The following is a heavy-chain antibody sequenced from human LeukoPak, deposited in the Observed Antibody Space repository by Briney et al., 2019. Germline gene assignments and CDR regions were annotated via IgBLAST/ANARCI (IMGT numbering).Heavy chain of an antibody. CDR2: INHSGST. Sequence: SETLSLTCAVYGGSFSGYYWSWIRQPPGKGLEWIGEINHSGSTNYNPSLKSRVTISVDTSKNRFSLKLSSVTAADTAAYYCARGLPKRYYYDSSGYYYWGQGTLVTVSS. V-gene: IGHV4-34*01. CDR3: ARGLPKRYYYDSSGYYY. D-gene: IGHD3-22*01. CDR1: GGSFSGYY. J-gene: IGHJ4*02.